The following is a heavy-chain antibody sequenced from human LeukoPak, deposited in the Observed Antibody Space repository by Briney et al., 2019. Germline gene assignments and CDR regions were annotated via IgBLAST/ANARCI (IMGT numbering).Heavy chain of an antibody. D-gene: IGHD1-1*01. CDR1: GYTFTSYD. CDR2: MNPNSGNT. V-gene: IGHV1-8*01. Sequence: GASVKVSCKASGYTFTSYDINRVRQATGQGLEWMGWMNPNSGNTGYAQKFQGRVTMTRNTSISTAYMELSSLRSEDTAVYYCARGTTRRKGDYVVYWGQGTLVTVSS. J-gene: IGHJ4*02. CDR3: ARGTTRRKGDYVVY.